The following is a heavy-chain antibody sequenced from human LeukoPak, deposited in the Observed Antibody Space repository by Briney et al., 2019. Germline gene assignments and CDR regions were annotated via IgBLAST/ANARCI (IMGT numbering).Heavy chain of an antibody. J-gene: IGHJ4*02. V-gene: IGHV3-23*01. CDR1: GLTFSNYA. D-gene: IGHD2-2*01. Sequence: GGFLRLSCGASGLTFSNYAMTWGRPAPAWGRWWVSSISTSGESTYYADSVKGRFTISRDNSKNTLYLHMNSLRAEDTAIYYCAKDALRLCSSTSCYLWGQGTLVTVSS. CDR2: ISTSGEST. CDR3: AKDALRLCSSTSCYL.